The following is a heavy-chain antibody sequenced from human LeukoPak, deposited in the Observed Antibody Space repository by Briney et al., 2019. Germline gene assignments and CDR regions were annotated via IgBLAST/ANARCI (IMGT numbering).Heavy chain of an antibody. CDR2: INSNSGGT. CDR1: GYTFTGYY. CDR3: ARIRDGYNDAYDI. J-gene: IGHJ3*02. D-gene: IGHD5-24*01. V-gene: IGHV1-2*02. Sequence: ASVKVSCKASGYTFTGYYIHWVRQAPGQGLEWMGWINSNSGGTNYAQKFQGRVTMTRDTSISTAYMELSRLRSDDTAVYYCARIRDGYNDAYDIWGQGTVVTVPS.